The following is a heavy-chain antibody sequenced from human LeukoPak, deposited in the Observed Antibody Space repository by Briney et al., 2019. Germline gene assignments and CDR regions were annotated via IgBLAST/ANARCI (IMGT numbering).Heavy chain of an antibody. CDR3: ARDRLHYYYYMDV. CDR2: ISAYNGNT. V-gene: IGHV1-18*01. Sequence: ASVKVSCKASAYTLTSYGISWVRQAPGQGLEWVGWISAYNGNTNYAQKLQGRVTMTADTSTSTAYMELRSLRSDDTAVYYCARDRLHYYYYMDVWGKGTTVTVSS. J-gene: IGHJ6*03. D-gene: IGHD2-15*01. CDR1: AYTLTSYG.